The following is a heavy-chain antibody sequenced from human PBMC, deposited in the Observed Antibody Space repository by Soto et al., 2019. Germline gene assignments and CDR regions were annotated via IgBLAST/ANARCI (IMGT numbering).Heavy chain of an antibody. CDR3: ATRRDASYYYYGMDV. J-gene: IGHJ6*02. D-gene: IGHD2-2*01. V-gene: IGHV3-23*01. CDR1: GFTFSTYA. Sequence: PGGSLRLSCAASGFTFSTYAMIWVRQAPGKGLEWVSAISGSGGSTYYADAVKGRFTISRDNSKNTLFLQMNSLRAEDTAAYYCATRRDASYYYYGMDVWGQGTTVTVSS. CDR2: ISGSGGST.